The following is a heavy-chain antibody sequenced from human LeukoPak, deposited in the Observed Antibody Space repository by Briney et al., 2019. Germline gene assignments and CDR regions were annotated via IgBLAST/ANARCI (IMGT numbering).Heavy chain of an antibody. CDR1: GFTFSSYG. D-gene: IGHD6-13*01. CDR2: IYYSGNT. CDR3: ARHGIAAAGPVGFDY. J-gene: IGHJ4*02. Sequence: GSLRLSCAASGFTFSSYGMHWIRQPPGKGLEWIGNIYYSGNTNYNPSLKSRVSTSIDTSKNQFSLKVSSVTAADTAVYYCARHGIAAAGPVGFDYWGQGTLVTVSS. V-gene: IGHV4-59*08.